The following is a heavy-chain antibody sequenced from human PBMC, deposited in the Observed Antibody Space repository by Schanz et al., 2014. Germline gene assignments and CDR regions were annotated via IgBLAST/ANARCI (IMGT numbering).Heavy chain of an antibody. CDR2: ISTFRNEDT. CDR3: ASSGAGYSSSWYFDY. J-gene: IGHJ4*02. Sequence: QVQLVQSGAEVKKPGASVRVSCKVSGYAFTTYGISWVRQAPGQGPEFMGWISTFRNEDTNSAQRFQGRLTMTTDTSTSTAYMELRSLRSDDTAVYYCASSGAGYSSSWYFDYWGQGTLVTVSS. CDR1: GYAFTTYG. V-gene: IGHV1-18*01. D-gene: IGHD6-13*01.